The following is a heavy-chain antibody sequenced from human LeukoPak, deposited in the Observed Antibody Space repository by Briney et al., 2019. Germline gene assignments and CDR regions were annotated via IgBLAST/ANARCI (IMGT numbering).Heavy chain of an antibody. J-gene: IGHJ4*02. Sequence: PGGSLRLSCAASGFTFSRYWMQWVRQAPGKGLVWFSRISSDGSDTSYADSVKGRFTTSRDNAKNTLYLQMNSLRDDDTAVYYCARDWAAAGSEWGQGTLVTVSS. CDR1: GFTFSRYW. CDR2: ISSDGSDT. D-gene: IGHD6-13*01. V-gene: IGHV3-74*01. CDR3: ARDWAAAGSE.